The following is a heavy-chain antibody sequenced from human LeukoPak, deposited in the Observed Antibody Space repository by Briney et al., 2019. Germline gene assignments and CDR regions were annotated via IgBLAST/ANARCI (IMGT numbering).Heavy chain of an antibody. V-gene: IGHV1-18*01. Sequence: ASVKVSCKASGYNFNNYGISWMRQAPGQGLEWMGWINPYNGNRNYAQKYQDRVTMTTDTSTSTAYMERGSLRSDDTAVYYCARGGQDYWGQGTLVTVSS. CDR1: GYNFNNYG. J-gene: IGHJ4*02. CDR2: INPYNGNR. CDR3: ARGGQDY.